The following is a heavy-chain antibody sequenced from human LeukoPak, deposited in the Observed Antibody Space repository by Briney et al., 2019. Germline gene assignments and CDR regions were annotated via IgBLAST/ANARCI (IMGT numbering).Heavy chain of an antibody. CDR3: AKGLYYKDRSGYPA. J-gene: IGHJ5*02. D-gene: IGHD3-22*01. V-gene: IGHV3-30*02. Sequence: PGGSLRLSCAASGCTFTNYGMHWVRQAPGKGLEWVAFIGYDGSNKYYADSVKGRFTVSRDKSKNTLYLQMNSLRTEDTAVYYCAKGLYYKDRSGYPAWGQGTLVTISS. CDR2: IGYDGSNK. CDR1: GCTFTNYG.